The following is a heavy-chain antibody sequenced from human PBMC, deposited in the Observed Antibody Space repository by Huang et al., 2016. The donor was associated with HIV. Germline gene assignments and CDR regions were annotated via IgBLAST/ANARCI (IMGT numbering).Heavy chain of an antibody. Sequence: EVQLVESGGGLVKLGGSLRVSFAASGFSLASFNLYWVRQTPGEWLHGVSSISSSSSFIDYADSVKGRFSISRDNVKNSLYLQMNNLRGEDTAVYYCARDRGQQLSPFDSWGQGTLVTVSS. V-gene: IGHV3-21*01. CDR1: GFSLASFN. D-gene: IGHD6-13*01. CDR2: ISSSSSFI. J-gene: IGHJ4*02. CDR3: ARDRGQQLSPFDS.